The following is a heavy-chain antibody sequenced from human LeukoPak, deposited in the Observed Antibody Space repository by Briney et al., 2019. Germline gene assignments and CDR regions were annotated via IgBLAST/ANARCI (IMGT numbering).Heavy chain of an antibody. Sequence: GGSLRLSCAASGFTFSSYEMNWVRQAPGKGLEWVGRIKSNIDGGTTDIAAPVKGRFTISRDDLTRTLYLQMNSLKTEDTGIYYCTTDFSHFDFSSGYYSYWGQGSLVTVSS. CDR1: GFTFSSYE. CDR2: IKSNIDGGTT. J-gene: IGHJ4*02. CDR3: TTDFSHFDFSSGYYSY. V-gene: IGHV3-15*01. D-gene: IGHD3-3*01.